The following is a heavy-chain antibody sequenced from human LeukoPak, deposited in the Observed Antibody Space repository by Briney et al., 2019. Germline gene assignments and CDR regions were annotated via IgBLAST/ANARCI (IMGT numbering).Heavy chain of an antibody. J-gene: IGHJ4*02. CDR3: ARPKVSGWYLGFDY. CDR2: IYYSGST. CDR1: GGSISSYY. D-gene: IGHD6-19*01. Sequence: PSETLSLTCTVSGGSISSYYWSWIRQPPGKGLEWIGYIYYSGSTNYNPSLKSRVTISVDTSKNQFSLKLSSVTAAGTAVYYCARPKVSGWYLGFDYWGQGTLVTVSS. V-gene: IGHV4-59*01.